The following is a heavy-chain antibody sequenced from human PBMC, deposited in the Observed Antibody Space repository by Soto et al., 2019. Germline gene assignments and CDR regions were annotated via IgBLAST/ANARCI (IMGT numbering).Heavy chain of an antibody. J-gene: IGHJ4*02. CDR1: GFTFSNAW. V-gene: IGHV3-15*01. CDR3: TTNYFDY. CDR2: IKSKTDGGTT. Sequence: GGSLRLSCAASGFTFSNAWMSWVRQAPGKGLEWVGHIKSKTDGGTTDYAAPVKGRFTISRDDSKNTLYLQMNTLKTEDSAVYCCTTNYFDYWGQGTLVTVSS.